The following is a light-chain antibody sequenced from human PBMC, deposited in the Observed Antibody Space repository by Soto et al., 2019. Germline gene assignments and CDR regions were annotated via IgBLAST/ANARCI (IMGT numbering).Light chain of an antibody. CDR2: GDS. CDR1: GPKIGAGYD. Sequence: QSVLTQPPSVSGAPGQRVTISATGRGPKIGAGYDVHWYQQLPGTAPKLLIYGDSNRPSGVPDRFSGSNSGTSASLAITGLQAEDEADYYCQSYDSSLSGYVFGTGTKLTVL. J-gene: IGLJ1*01. CDR3: QSYDSSLSGYV. V-gene: IGLV1-40*01.